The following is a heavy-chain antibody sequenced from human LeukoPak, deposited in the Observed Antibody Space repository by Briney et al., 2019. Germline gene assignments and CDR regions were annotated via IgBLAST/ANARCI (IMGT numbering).Heavy chain of an antibody. CDR1: GITVSSNY. Sequence: GGSLRLSCAASGITVSSNYMSWVRQAPGKGLEWVSVIYRGGSTYDADSVKGRFTISRDNSKNTLDLQINSLRAEDTAVYYCAGGPTAYYFAYWGQGTLVTVSS. CDR3: AGGPTAYYFAY. J-gene: IGHJ4*02. CDR2: IYRGGST. D-gene: IGHD2-21*02. V-gene: IGHV3-66*01.